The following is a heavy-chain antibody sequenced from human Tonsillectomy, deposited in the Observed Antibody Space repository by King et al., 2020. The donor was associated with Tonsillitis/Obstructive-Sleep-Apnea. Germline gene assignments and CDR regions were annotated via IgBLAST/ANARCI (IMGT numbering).Heavy chain of an antibody. J-gene: IGHJ4*02. V-gene: IGHV3-48*02. Sequence: VQLVESGGGLLQPGGSLRLSFAASGFTCSSYSINWVRQAPGKGLEWVSNISASNRAFFHADFVKGRFTISRDNAKNSRYLEMNSLRDEETALYYCTRDRNMVAGDYWGQGTLVIVSA. D-gene: IGHD3-10*01. CDR1: GFTCSSYS. CDR3: TRDRNMVAGDY. CDR2: ISASNRAF.